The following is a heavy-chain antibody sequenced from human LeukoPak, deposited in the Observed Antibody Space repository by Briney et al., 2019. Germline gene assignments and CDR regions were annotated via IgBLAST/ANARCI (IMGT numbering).Heavy chain of an antibody. V-gene: IGHV5-51*01. D-gene: IGHD3-3*01. CDR3: AMIYDFWSGYYWGPFDY. J-gene: IGHJ4*02. CDR2: IYPGDSDT. Sequence: GESLKISCKGSGYRFTSYWIGWVRQMPGKGLEWMGFIYPGDSDTRYSPSFQGQVTISADKSISTAYLQWSSLKASDTAMYYCAMIYDFWSGYYWGPFDYWGQGTLVTVSS. CDR1: GYRFTSYW.